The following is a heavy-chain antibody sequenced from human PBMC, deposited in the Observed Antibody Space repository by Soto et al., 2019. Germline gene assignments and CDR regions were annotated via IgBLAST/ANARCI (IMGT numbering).Heavy chain of an antibody. CDR2: VYYGGST. CDR3: ARLGGDTSDFEY. J-gene: IGHJ4*02. Sequence: TSETLCLTCTVSGGSVSSGDYYWSWIRQPPGKGLEWVGYVYYGGSTNYNPSLKTRVTISADTSNNKFFLRLRSVTAADAAMYYCARLGGDTSDFEYWGQGTLVTVSS. D-gene: IGHD3-16*01. CDR1: GGSVSSGDYY. V-gene: IGHV4-61*08.